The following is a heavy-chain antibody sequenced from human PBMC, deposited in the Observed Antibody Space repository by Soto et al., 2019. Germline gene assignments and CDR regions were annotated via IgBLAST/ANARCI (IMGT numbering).Heavy chain of an antibody. Sequence: QVQLVQSGAEVKKPGASVKVSCKASGYTFTNYGITWVRQAPGQGLEWMGWISAYNGNTNYAQKLKGRVTMTTDTFTSTAYMGLRSLTSDDTAVYYCAREGYCSSGSCALYSHEYFGMDVWGQGTTVTVSS. V-gene: IGHV1-18*01. CDR2: ISAYNGNT. D-gene: IGHD2-15*01. CDR1: GYTFTNYG. J-gene: IGHJ6*02. CDR3: AREGYCSSGSCALYSHEYFGMDV.